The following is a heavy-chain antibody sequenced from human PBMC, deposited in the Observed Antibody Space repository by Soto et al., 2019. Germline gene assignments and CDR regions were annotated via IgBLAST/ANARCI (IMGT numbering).Heavy chain of an antibody. CDR2: IKQDGSEK. V-gene: IGHV3-7*01. CDR3: AREQDYGSTFYYYYYYMDV. CDR1: GFTFSSYW. Sequence: GGSLRLSCAASGFTFSSYWMSWVRQAPGKGLEWVANIKQDGSEKYYVDSVKGRFTISRDNAKNSLYLQMNSLRAEDTAVYYCAREQDYGSTFYYYYYYMDVWGKGTTVTVSS. D-gene: IGHD3-10*01. J-gene: IGHJ6*03.